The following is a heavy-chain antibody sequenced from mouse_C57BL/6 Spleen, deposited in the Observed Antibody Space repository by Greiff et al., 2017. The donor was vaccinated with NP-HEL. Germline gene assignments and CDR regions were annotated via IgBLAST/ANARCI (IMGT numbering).Heavy chain of an antibody. V-gene: IGHV1-74*01. J-gene: IGHJ4*01. D-gene: IGHD1-1*01. CDR2: VHPSDSDT. CDR1: GYTFTSYW. Sequence: QVQLKQPGAELVKPGASVKVSCKASGYTFTSYWMHWVKQRPGQGLEWIGRVHPSDSDTNYNQKFKGKATLTVDKSSSTAYMQLSSLTSEDSAVYYCAMPLYYYGSSYAMDYWRQGTSVTVSS. CDR3: AMPLYYYGSSYAMDY.